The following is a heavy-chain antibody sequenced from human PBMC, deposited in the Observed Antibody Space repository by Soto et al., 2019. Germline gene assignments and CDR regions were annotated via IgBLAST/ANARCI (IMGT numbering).Heavy chain of an antibody. CDR3: ARPHYDSSGYYYASPFDY. D-gene: IGHD3-22*01. CDR2: IIPIFGTA. J-gene: IGHJ4*02. Sequence: SCTASGGTFRSYAISWVRQAPGQGLEWMGGIIPIFGTANYAQKFQGRVTITADESTSTAYMELSSLRSEDTAVYYCARPHYDSSGYYYASPFDYWGQGTLVTVSS. V-gene: IGHV1-69*01. CDR1: GGTFRSYA.